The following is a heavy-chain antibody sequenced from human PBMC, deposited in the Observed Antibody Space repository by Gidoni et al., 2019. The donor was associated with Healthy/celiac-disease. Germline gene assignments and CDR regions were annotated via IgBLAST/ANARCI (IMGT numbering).Heavy chain of an antibody. J-gene: IGHJ4*02. Sequence: QVQLQQLGAGLLKPSETLSLTCAVYGGSFSGYYWSWIRQPPGKWLAWIGEINHSGSTNYNPSLKSRVTITVDTSKNQFSLKLSSVTAADTDVYYYARSKWYCGGDCSGDWGQGTLVTVSS. CDR2: INHSGST. D-gene: IGHD2-21*02. CDR1: GGSFSGYY. V-gene: IGHV4-34*01. CDR3: ARSKWYCGGDCSGD.